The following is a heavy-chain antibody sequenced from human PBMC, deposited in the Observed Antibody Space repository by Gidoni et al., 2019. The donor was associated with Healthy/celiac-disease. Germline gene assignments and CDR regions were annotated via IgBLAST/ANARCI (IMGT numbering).Heavy chain of an antibody. CDR2: ISYDGSNK. Sequence: QVQLVESGGGVVQPGRSLRLSCAASGFTFSSYGMHWVRQAPGKGLEWVAVISYDGSNKYYADSVKGRFTISRDNSKNTLYLQMNSLRAEDTAVYYCAKDFGSGFSHDYWGQGTLVTVSS. J-gene: IGHJ4*02. CDR1: GFTFSSYG. V-gene: IGHV3-30*18. CDR3: AKDFGSGFSHDY. D-gene: IGHD3-3*01.